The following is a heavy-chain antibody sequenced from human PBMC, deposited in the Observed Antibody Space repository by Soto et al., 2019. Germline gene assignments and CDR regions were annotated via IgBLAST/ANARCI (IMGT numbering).Heavy chain of an antibody. CDR3: ARYDYGSGNDYNIDY. Sequence: QVQLQESGPGLVKPSGTLSLTCVVSGASISSSNWWSWVRQSPGKGLEWIGEIHHGGSTNYNPSLKSRVTISVDKSKNQFSLSLSSVTAADTAVYYCARYDYGSGNDYNIDYWGQGTLVTVSS. CDR2: IHHGGST. J-gene: IGHJ4*02. D-gene: IGHD3-10*01. CDR1: GASISSSNW. V-gene: IGHV4-4*02.